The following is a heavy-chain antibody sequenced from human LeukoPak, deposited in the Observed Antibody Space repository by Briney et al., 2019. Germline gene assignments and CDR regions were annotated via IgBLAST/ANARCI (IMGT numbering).Heavy chain of an antibody. V-gene: IGHV3-48*03. CDR2: ISSSGDII. CDR3: ARVSLYHYFHYMDV. Sequence: GGSLRLSCAGSEFNGRSYEINWVRQAPGKGLEWVSYISSSGDIIYYADSVKGRFSISRDNAKNSLYLQMNSPRAEDTAVYYCARVSLYHYFHYMDVWGKGTTVIISS. J-gene: IGHJ6*03. D-gene: IGHD3-10*01. CDR1: EFNGRSYE.